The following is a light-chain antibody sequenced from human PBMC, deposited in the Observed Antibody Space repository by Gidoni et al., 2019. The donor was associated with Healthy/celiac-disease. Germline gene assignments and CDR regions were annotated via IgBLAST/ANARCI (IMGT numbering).Light chain of an antibody. J-gene: IGKJ4*01. CDR3: QQYGSSRALT. Sequence: EIVLTQSPGTLSLSPGERATLSCRASQSVSSSYLAWYQQKPGQAPRLLIYGASSRATGIPDRFRGSGSGTDFTLTISRLEPEDFAVYYCQQYGSSRALTFGGGTKVEIK. CDR1: QSVSSSY. V-gene: IGKV3-20*01. CDR2: GAS.